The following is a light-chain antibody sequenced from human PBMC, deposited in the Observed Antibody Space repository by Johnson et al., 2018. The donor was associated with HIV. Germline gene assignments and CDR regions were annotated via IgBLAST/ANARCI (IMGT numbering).Light chain of an antibody. Sequence: HSVLTQPPSVSAAPGQKVTISCSGSSSNIGNNYVSWYQQFPGAAPKLLIYEAKKRPSGSPDRFSGSTSGTSATLGITGLQTGDEADYYCATWGGSLTIGGVFGTGTKVTVL. CDR3: ATWGGSLTIGGV. CDR2: EAK. V-gene: IGLV1-51*02. CDR1: SSNIGNNY. J-gene: IGLJ1*01.